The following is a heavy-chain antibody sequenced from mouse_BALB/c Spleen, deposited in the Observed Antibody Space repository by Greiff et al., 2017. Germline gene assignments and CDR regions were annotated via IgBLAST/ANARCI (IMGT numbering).Heavy chain of an antibody. V-gene: IGHV14-1*02. D-gene: IGHD2-10*01. CDR2: IDPENGNT. Sequence: VQLQQSGAELVRPGALVKLSCKASGFNIKDYYMHWVKQRPEQGLEWIGWIDPENGNTIYDPKFQGKASITADTSSNTAYLQLSSLTSEDTAVYYCASCYGNYGYAMDYWGQGTSVTVSS. CDR1: GFNIKDYY. J-gene: IGHJ4*01. CDR3: ASCYGNYGYAMDY.